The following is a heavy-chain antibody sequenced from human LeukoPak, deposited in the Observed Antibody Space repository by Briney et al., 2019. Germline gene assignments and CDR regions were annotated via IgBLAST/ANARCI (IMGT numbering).Heavy chain of an antibody. Sequence: GRSLRLSCAASGFTFSSYAMHWLRQAPVKGLEWVANIKQDGSEKYYVDSVKGRFTISRDNAKNSLYLQLNSLRAEDTAMYYCVRYDSGYDCWGQGTLVSVSS. CDR3: VRYDSGYDC. V-gene: IGHV3-7*05. D-gene: IGHD3-22*01. J-gene: IGHJ4*02. CDR2: IKQDGSEK. CDR1: GFTFSSYA.